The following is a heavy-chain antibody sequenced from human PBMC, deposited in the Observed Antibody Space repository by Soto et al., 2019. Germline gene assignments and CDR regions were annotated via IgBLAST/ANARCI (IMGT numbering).Heavy chain of an antibody. D-gene: IGHD6-13*01. CDR1: GFTFSSYG. J-gene: IGHJ5*02. CDR2: SSDGGGST. CDR3: AKDRGSSSYHGFDP. Sequence: EVQLLESGGGLVQPGGSLRLSCAASGFTFSSYGMSWVRQAPGKGLEWVSGSSDGGGSTFYADSVKGRFNISRDNCKNTLDLQMSGLRADDTAGYYSAKDRGSSSYHGFDPWGQGTLVTVSS. V-gene: IGHV3-23*01.